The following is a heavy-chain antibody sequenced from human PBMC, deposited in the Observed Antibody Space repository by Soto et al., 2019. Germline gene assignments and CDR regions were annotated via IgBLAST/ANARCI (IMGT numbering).Heavy chain of an antibody. J-gene: IGHJ3*02. CDR1: GFTFSSYG. Sequence: QVQLVESGGGVVQPGWSLRLSCAASGFTFSSYGMHWVRQAPGKGLEWVAVISYDGSNKYYADSVQGRFTISRDNSKNTLYLQMNSLRAEDTAVYYCAKSPGGYYSFDIWGQGTMVTVSS. D-gene: IGHD3-3*01. V-gene: IGHV3-30*18. CDR2: ISYDGSNK. CDR3: AKSPGGYYSFDI.